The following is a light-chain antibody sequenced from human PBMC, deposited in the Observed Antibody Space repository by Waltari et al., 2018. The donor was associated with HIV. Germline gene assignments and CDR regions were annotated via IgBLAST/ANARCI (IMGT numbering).Light chain of an antibody. CDR3: YSEDMSKTQRV. Sequence: SYELTQPPSVSVSPGQTATITCSGDALPKRYASWYPQKPGRAPVVVIHDDRRRPTGIPERFSGASAGTGATLTITGAQVDDEAVYYCYSEDMSKTQRVFGRGTKLTV. J-gene: IGLJ2*01. CDR1: ALPKRY. V-gene: IGLV3-10*01. CDR2: DDR.